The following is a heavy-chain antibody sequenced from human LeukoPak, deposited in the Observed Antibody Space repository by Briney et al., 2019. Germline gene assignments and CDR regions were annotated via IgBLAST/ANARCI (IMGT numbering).Heavy chain of an antibody. CDR3: ARDSPAGRWLQLPNSDYFDY. D-gene: IGHD5-24*01. J-gene: IGHJ4*02. CDR1: GYTFTSYG. Sequence: ASVKVSCKASGYTFTSYGISWVRQAPGQGLEWTGWISAYNGNTNYAQKLQGRVTMTTDTSTSTAYMELRSLRSDDTAVYYCARDSPAGRWLQLPNSDYFDYWGQGTLVTVSS. V-gene: IGHV1-18*01. CDR2: ISAYNGNT.